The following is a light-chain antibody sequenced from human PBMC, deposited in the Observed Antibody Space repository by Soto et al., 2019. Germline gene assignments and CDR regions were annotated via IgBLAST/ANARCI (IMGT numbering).Light chain of an antibody. CDR3: QQRSNWPLT. J-gene: IGKJ4*01. Sequence: EIVLTQSPTTLSLSPGERATLSCRASQSINSHLAWYQQKPGQAPRLLMYDASNRATDIPARFSGSGSGTDFTLTTSSLDPEDFAVYYCQQRSNWPLTFGGGTKVEIK. CDR1: QSINSH. V-gene: IGKV3-11*01. CDR2: DAS.